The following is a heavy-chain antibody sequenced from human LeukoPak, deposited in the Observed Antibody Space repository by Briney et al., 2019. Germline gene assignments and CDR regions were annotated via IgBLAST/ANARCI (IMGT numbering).Heavy chain of an antibody. D-gene: IGHD3-22*01. Sequence: GSVKVSCKASGYTFASYAITWVRQAPGQGLEWMGWISAYNGNTNYAQKLQGRVTMTTDTSTSTVYMELRSLRSDDTAMYYCAREGKTYYYDSNGYPDYWGQGTLVTVSS. CDR1: GYTFASYA. CDR3: AREGKTYYYDSNGYPDY. V-gene: IGHV1-18*01. CDR2: ISAYNGNT. J-gene: IGHJ4*02.